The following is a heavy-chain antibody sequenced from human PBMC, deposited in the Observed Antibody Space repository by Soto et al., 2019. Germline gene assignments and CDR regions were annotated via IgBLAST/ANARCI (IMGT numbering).Heavy chain of an antibody. Sequence: GGSLRLSCAASGFTFSSYGMHWVRQAPGKGLEWVAVIWYDGSNKYYADSVKGRFTISRDNSKNTLYLQMNSLRAEDTAVYYCARDFHVKGYYDSSGYYAPWGQGTLVTVSS. J-gene: IGHJ5*02. CDR2: IWYDGSNK. D-gene: IGHD3-22*01. CDR1: GFTFSSYG. CDR3: ARDFHVKGYYDSSGYYAP. V-gene: IGHV3-33*01.